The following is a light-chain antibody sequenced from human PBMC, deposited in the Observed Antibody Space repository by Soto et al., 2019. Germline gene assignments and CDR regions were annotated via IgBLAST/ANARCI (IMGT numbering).Light chain of an antibody. CDR2: GAS. V-gene: IGKV3-20*01. CDR1: QRGSANP. CDR3: HHDARSPIST. Sequence: EIVLTQSPGTLSLSPGERATLSCRASQRGSANPVAWYRQKRGQPPKLRIYGASSRSTGIPDRFSGRGYGNDFTLTLSGLEPADFASYYRHHDARSPISTFGHGNNVD. J-gene: IGKJ3*01.